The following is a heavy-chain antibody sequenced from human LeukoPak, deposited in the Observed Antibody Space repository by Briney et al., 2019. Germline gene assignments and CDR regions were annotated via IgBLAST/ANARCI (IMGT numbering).Heavy chain of an antibody. CDR1: GFTFSSYS. Sequence: GGSLRLSCAASGFTFSSYSMNWVRQAPGKGLEWVSSISSSSSYIYYADSVKGRFTISRDNAKNSLYLQMNSLRAEDTAVYYCARAGVGCSSTSCPTHYYYYYMDVWGKGTTVTVSS. CDR2: ISSSSSYI. D-gene: IGHD2-2*01. V-gene: IGHV3-21*01. J-gene: IGHJ6*03. CDR3: ARAGVGCSSTSCPTHYYYYYMDV.